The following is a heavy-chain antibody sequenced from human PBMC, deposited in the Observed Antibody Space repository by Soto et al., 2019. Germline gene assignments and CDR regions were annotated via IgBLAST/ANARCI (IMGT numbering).Heavy chain of an antibody. CDR1: GFSFSIFW. J-gene: IGHJ4*02. CDR3: TRGGGCSGYDPFDY. V-gene: IGHV3-74*01. D-gene: IGHD5-12*01. CDR2: INGGGSSA. Sequence: EVQLVESGGDLVQPGGSLRLSCAASGFSFSIFWMHWVRQAPGKGLVWVSSINGGGSSADYADSVKGRFTFSRDNAKNTVYLQMNSLRAEDTAVYYCTRGGGCSGYDPFDYWGQGTLVTVSS.